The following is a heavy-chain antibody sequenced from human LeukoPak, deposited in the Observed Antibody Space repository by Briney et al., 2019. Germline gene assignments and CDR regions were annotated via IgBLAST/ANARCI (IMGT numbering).Heavy chain of an antibody. Sequence: ASVKVSCKASGGTFSSYAISWVRQAPGQGLEWMGRIIPILGIANYAQKFQGRVTITADKSTSTAYMELSSLRAEDTAVYYCARDERNGYEDDYWGQGTLVTVSS. J-gene: IGHJ4*02. V-gene: IGHV1-69*04. CDR2: IIPILGIA. D-gene: IGHD5-12*01. CDR1: GGTFSSYA. CDR3: ARDERNGYEDDY.